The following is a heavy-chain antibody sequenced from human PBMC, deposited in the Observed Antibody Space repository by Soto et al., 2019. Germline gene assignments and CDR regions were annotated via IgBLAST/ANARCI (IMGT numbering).Heavy chain of an antibody. CDR1: GFTFSNCG. J-gene: IGHJ6*02. CDR3: ARERGDFWSGRYGMDV. D-gene: IGHD3-3*01. CDR2: ISGSGATK. Sequence: PGGSLRLSCAASGFTFSNCGMNWVRQTPGKGLEWVSYISGSGATKHYADSVKGRFTISRDNGKDSLYLQMNSLRDEDTAVYFCARERGDFWSGRYGMDVWGQGTTVTVSS. V-gene: IGHV3-48*02.